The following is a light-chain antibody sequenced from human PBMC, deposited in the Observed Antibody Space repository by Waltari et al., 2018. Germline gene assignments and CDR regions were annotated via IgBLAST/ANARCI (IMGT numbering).Light chain of an antibody. J-gene: IGLJ3*02. CDR3: NSYAGSSSWV. V-gene: IGLV2-14*01. Sequence: QSALTQPASVSGSPGQSITISCTGTSSDVGFYNYVSWYQQHPGKAPKLVIYDVSERPSGVSNRFSGSKSGNTASLTISGLQADDEADYYCNSYAGSSSWVFGGGTKLTVL. CDR1: SSDVGFYNY. CDR2: DVS.